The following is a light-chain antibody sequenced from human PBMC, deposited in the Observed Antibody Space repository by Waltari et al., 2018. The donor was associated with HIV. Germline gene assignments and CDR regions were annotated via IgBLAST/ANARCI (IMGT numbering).Light chain of an antibody. CDR1: ASDFGDYNY. CDR2: DVN. V-gene: IGLV2-14*03. Sequence: QSVLTQPASVSGAPGHSITISCTGTASDFGDYNYVSWYQQLPSKAPKLVIYDVNQRPSGISHRFSGSRSGTTASLTISGLQAEDEADYYCSSYARNSPWLFGGGTKLTVL. J-gene: IGLJ2*01. CDR3: SSYARNSPWL.